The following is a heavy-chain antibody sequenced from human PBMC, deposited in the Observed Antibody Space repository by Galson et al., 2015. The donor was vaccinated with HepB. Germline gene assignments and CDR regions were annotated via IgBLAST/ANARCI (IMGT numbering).Heavy chain of an antibody. Sequence: LRLSCAASGFTFSSYSMNWVRQAPGKGLEWVSYISSSSSTIYYADSVKGRFTISRDNAKNSLYLQMNSLRAEDTAVYYCARDQGYYGSGSYYKRDYYYGMDVWGQGTTVTVSS. CDR2: ISSSSSTI. CDR3: ARDQGYYGSGSYYKRDYYYGMDV. CDR1: GFTFSSYS. J-gene: IGHJ6*02. V-gene: IGHV3-48*01. D-gene: IGHD3-10*01.